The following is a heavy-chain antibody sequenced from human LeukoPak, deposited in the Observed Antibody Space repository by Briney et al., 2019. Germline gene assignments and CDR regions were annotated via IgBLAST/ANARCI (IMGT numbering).Heavy chain of an antibody. D-gene: IGHD6-19*01. Sequence: GGTLRLSCAASGFTFSSHGMNWVRQAPGKGLEWVSSTSTSSSYIYYADSVKGRFTISRDNAKNSLYLQMNSLRVEETAVYYCARGGQVGGFDVWGQGTMVTVSS. J-gene: IGHJ3*01. CDR2: TSTSSSYI. CDR1: GFTFSSHG. V-gene: IGHV3-21*01. CDR3: ARGGQVGGFDV.